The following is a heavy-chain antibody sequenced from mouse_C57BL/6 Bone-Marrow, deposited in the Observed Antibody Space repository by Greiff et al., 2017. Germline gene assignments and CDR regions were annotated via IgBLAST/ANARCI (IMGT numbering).Heavy chain of an antibody. CDR3: ARGGYGAWLDD. CDR1: GYAFSSSW. CDR2: IYPGDGDT. V-gene: IGHV1-82*01. D-gene: IGHD2-2*01. Sequence: LQESGPELVKPGASVKISCKASGYAFSSSWMNWVKQRPGKGLEWIGRIYPGDGDTNYNGKFKGKATLTAAKSSSTAYMQLSSLTSEDSAVYFCARGGYGAWLDDGGQGTLVTVSA. J-gene: IGHJ3*01.